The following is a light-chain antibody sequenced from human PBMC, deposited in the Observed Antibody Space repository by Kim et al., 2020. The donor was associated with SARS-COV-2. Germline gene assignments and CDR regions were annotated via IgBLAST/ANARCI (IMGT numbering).Light chain of an antibody. CDR2: GKD. Sequence: SSELTQDPAVSMALGQTVRITCQGDSLRSYYATWYQQKPGQAPKVVIYGKDNRPSGVPDRFSGSSSGNTAYLTITGTQAGDEADYYCNSRDSNDYVVFGGGTKVTVL. V-gene: IGLV3-19*01. J-gene: IGLJ2*01. CDR1: SLRSYY. CDR3: NSRDSNDYVV.